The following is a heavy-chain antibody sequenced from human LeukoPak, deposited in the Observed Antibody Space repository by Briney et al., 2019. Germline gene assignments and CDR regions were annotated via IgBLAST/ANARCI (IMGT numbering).Heavy chain of an antibody. Sequence: GGSLRLSCKASGYTFTGYYMHWVRQAPGQGLEWMGWINPNSGGKNYAKKFQGRVTMTRDTSISTAYMEMSRLRSDDTAVYYCARGWSYYDSSGYWYYWGQGTLVTVSS. V-gene: IGHV1-2*02. D-gene: IGHD3-22*01. CDR2: INPNSGGK. J-gene: IGHJ4*02. CDR1: GYTFTGYY. CDR3: ARGWSYYDSSGYWYY.